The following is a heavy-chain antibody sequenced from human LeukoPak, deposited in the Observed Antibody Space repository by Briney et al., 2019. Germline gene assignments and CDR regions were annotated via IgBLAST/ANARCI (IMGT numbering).Heavy chain of an antibody. CDR3: ARHIPFDC. CDR2: ISTSGGTI. V-gene: IGHV3-48*01. D-gene: IGHD2-21*01. CDR1: GFTFSSSS. J-gene: IGHJ4*02. Sequence: GGSLRLSCAASGFTFSSSSMNWVRQAPEKGLEWVSYISTSGGTIYYADSVKRRFTISRDNAKNSLYLQMDSLRAEDTAVYYCARHIPFDCWGQGTLVTVSS.